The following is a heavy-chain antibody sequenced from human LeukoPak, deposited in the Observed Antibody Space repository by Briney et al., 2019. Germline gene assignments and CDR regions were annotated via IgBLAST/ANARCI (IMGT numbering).Heavy chain of an antibody. V-gene: IGHV3-66*02. CDR2: IYSGGST. J-gene: IGHJ4*02. CDR1: GFTVSSNY. CDR3: AKDRVRARRDGYNYGLDY. D-gene: IGHD5-24*01. Sequence: GGSLRLSCAASGFTVSSNYMSWVRQAPGKGLEWVSVIYSGGSTYYADSVKGRFTISRDNSKNTLYLQMNSLRAEDTAVYYCAKDRVRARRDGYNYGLDYWGQGTLVTVSS.